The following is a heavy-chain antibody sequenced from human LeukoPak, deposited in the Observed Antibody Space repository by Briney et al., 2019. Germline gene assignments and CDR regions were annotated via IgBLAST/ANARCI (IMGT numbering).Heavy chain of an antibody. CDR1: GFTFSSYA. Sequence: PGGSLRLSCAASGFTFSSYAMSWVRQAPGKGLEWVSAISGGGGSTYYADSVKGRFTISRDNSKNTLYLQMNSLRAEDTAVYYCAKDETWSSSWSHYYYYYGMDVWGQGTTVTVSS. J-gene: IGHJ6*02. CDR2: ISGGGGST. D-gene: IGHD6-13*01. CDR3: AKDETWSSSWSHYYYYYGMDV. V-gene: IGHV3-23*01.